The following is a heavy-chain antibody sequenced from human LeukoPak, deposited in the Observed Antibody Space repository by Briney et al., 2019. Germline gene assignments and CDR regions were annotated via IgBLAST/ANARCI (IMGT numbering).Heavy chain of an antibody. CDR3: ARGIRATYYDILTGYSFEAFDI. D-gene: IGHD3-9*01. CDR2: ISAYNGNT. CDR1: GYTFTSYG. J-gene: IGHJ3*02. Sequence: ASVKVSCKASGYTFTSYGISWVRQAPGQGLEWMGWISAYNGNTNYAQKLQGRVTMTTDTSTSTAYMELRSLRSDNTAVYYCARGIRATYYDILTGYSFEAFDIWGQGTMVTVSS. V-gene: IGHV1-18*01.